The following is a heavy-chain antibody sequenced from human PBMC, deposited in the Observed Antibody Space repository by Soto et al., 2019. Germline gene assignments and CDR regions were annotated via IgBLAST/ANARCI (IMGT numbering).Heavy chain of an antibody. Sequence: GASVKVSCKASGYTFTGYYMHWVRQAPGQGLEWMGWINPNSGGTNYARKFQGRVTMTRDTSISTAYMELSRLRSDDTAVYYCARRRSSGWFDPWGQGTLVTVSS. CDR3: ARRRSSGWFDP. CDR1: GYTFTGYY. CDR2: INPNSGGT. J-gene: IGHJ5*02. D-gene: IGHD3-10*01. V-gene: IGHV1-2*02.